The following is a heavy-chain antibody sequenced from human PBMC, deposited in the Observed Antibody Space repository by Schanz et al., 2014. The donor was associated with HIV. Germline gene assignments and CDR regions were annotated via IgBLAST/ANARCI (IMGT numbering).Heavy chain of an antibody. V-gene: IGHV3-21*02. D-gene: IGHD5-12*01. CDR1: GLTISNYS. CDR3: AKDLKIGDYGGYSIDY. CDR2: ITSSGSYR. Sequence: EVQLAESGGGLVKPGGSLRLSCAASGLTISNYSMNWVRQAPGKGLEWVAFITSSGSYRYYADSVKGQFTISRDNAKKSLYLQMNSLRSEDTAVYYCAKDLKIGDYGGYSIDYWGQGTLVTVSS. J-gene: IGHJ4*02.